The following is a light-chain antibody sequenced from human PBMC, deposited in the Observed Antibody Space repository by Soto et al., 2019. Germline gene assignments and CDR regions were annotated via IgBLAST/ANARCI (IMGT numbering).Light chain of an antibody. Sequence: QSVLTQPASVSGSPGQSITISCTGTSSDVGGSNYVSWYQQHPGKAPKLMIYDVSNRPSGVSARFSGSKSGNTASLPISGLQTEDEADYYCGSYTSSSTLYVFGTGTKLTVL. CDR2: DVS. CDR1: SSDVGGSNY. J-gene: IGLJ1*01. V-gene: IGLV2-14*01. CDR3: GSYTSSSTLYV.